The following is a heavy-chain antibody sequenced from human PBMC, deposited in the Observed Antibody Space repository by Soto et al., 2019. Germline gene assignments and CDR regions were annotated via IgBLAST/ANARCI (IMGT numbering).Heavy chain of an antibody. V-gene: IGHV4-61*01. Sequence: SETLSLTCTVSGGSVSSGSYYWSWIRQPPGKGLEWIGYIYYSGSTNYNPSLKSRVTISVDTSKNQFSLKLSSVTAADTAVYYCARELRGDYGWFDPRGQGTLVTVSS. J-gene: IGHJ5*02. D-gene: IGHD4-17*01. CDR2: IYYSGST. CDR1: GGSVSSGSYY. CDR3: ARELRGDYGWFDP.